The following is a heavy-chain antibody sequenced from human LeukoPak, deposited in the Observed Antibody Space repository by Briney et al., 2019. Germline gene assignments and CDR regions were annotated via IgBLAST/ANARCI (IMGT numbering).Heavy chain of an antibody. CDR3: ASSASYPLDY. CDR2: INSDGSRT. Sequence: GGSLRLSCAASGFTFSSYWMYWVRQAPRKGLVWVSRINSDGSRTSYADSVKGRFTISRDNAKNTLYLQTNSLRAEDTAVYYCASSASYPLDYWGQGTLVTVSS. CDR1: GFTFSSYW. V-gene: IGHV3-74*01. J-gene: IGHJ4*02. D-gene: IGHD3-10*01.